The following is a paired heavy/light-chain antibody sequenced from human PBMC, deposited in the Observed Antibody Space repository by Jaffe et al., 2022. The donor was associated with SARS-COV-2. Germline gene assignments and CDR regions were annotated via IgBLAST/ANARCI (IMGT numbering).Light chain of an antibody. V-gene: IGKV4-1*01. CDR3: QQYYSGPPT. Sequence: DIVMTQSPDSLAVSLGERATINCKSSQSVLYSSNSKNYLAWYQQKPGQPPKLLIYWASTRESGVPDRFSGSGSGTDFTLTISSLQAEDVAVYYCQQYYSGPPTFGPGTKVDIK. CDR2: WAS. CDR1: QSVLYSSNSKNY. J-gene: IGKJ3*01.
Heavy chain of an antibody. D-gene: IGHD6-19*01. Sequence: QITLKESGPTLVKPTQTLTLTCTFSGLSLTASGVGVGWIRQPPGKALEWLALIYWNDDKRYNPSLKNRLNITKDTSKNQVVLTMTNMDPVDTATYHCTHRAVSGWYGHWGQGTLVTVSS. CDR2: IYWNDDK. CDR3: THRAVSGWYGH. J-gene: IGHJ5*02. CDR1: GLSLTASGVG. V-gene: IGHV2-5*01.